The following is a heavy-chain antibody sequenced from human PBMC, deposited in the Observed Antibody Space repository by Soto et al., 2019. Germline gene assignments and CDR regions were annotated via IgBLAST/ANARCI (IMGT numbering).Heavy chain of an antibody. V-gene: IGHV3-48*01. CDR3: AREDVVVVPAAQYRLYYFDY. J-gene: IGHJ4*02. CDR2: ISSSSSTI. D-gene: IGHD2-2*01. CDR1: GFTFSSYS. Sequence: GGSLRLSCAASGFTFSSYSMNWVRQAPGKGLEWVSYISSSSSTIYYADSVKGRFTISRDNAKNSLYLQMNSLRAEDTAVYYCAREDVVVVPAAQYRLYYFDYWGQGTLVTVSS.